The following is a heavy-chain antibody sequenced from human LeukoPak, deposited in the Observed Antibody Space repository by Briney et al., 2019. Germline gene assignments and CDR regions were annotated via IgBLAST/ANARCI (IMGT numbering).Heavy chain of an antibody. CDR1: GFTFDDYA. CDR2: ISWNSAGI. J-gene: IGHJ4*02. Sequence: GGSLRLSCAASGFTFDDYAMHWVRQAPGKGLEWVSRISWNSAGIGYADSAKGRFTISRDNAKNSLYLQMSSLRVEDTALYYCAKDMGGAVAGPDYWGQGTLVTVSS. CDR3: AKDMGGAVAGPDY. D-gene: IGHD6-19*01. V-gene: IGHV3-9*01.